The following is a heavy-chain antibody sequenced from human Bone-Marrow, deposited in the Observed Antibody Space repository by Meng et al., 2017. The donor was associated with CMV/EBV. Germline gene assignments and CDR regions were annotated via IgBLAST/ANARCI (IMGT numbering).Heavy chain of an antibody. Sequence: GESLKISCAASGFTFSSYSMNWVRQAPGKGLEWVSSISSSSSYICYADSVKGRFTISRDNAKNSLYLQMNSLRAEDTAVYYCARDLAARRTKGMDVWGQGTTVTVSS. J-gene: IGHJ6*02. CDR2: ISSSSSYI. D-gene: IGHD6-6*01. CDR1: GFTFSSYS. V-gene: IGHV3-21*01. CDR3: ARDLAARRTKGMDV.